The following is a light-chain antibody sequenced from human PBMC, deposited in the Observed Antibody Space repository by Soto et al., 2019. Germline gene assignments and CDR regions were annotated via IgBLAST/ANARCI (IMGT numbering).Light chain of an antibody. CDR3: HQYAVSPIT. Sequence: EIVLTQSPVTLSLSPGEGATLSCRASQTVSKNYLAWYQQKAGQAPRLVIYAASTRATGIPDRFSGSGSGTDSTLTISRLEPEDFAVFYCHQYAVSPITFGQGTRLEIK. J-gene: IGKJ5*01. CDR2: AAS. CDR1: QTVSKNY. V-gene: IGKV3-20*01.